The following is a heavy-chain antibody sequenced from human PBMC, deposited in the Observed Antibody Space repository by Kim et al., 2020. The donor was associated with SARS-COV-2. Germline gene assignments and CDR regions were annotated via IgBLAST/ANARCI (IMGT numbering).Heavy chain of an antibody. V-gene: IGHV1-69*08. J-gene: IGHJ4*01. D-gene: IGHD3-9*01. Sequence: SVKVSCTASGGTFADLPISWLRLAPGKGLEWIGRIVPVLYTVSYAQTWEDRVTFTADMSTSTAYMELRSLRSDDTALYFCASPNRPYNIGHQYYFDYWG. CDR3: ASPNRPYNIGHQYYFDY. CDR2: IVPVLYTV. CDR1: GGTFADLP.